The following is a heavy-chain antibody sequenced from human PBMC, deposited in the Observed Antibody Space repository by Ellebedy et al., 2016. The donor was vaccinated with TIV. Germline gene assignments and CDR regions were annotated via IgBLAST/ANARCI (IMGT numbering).Heavy chain of an antibody. J-gene: IGHJ4*02. CDR3: ARMSWTGYYAELDY. CDR1: GVSFSGYY. D-gene: IGHD3/OR15-3a*01. CDR2: INHSGST. V-gene: IGHV4-34*01. Sequence: GSLRLXCAVYGVSFSGYYWSWIRQPPGKGLEWIGEINHSGSTNYNPSLKSRVTISVDTSKNQSSLKLSSVTAADTAVYYCARMSWTGYYAELDYWGQGTLVTVSS.